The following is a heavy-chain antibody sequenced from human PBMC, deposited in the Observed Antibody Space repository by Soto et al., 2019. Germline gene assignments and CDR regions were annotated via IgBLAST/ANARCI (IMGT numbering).Heavy chain of an antibody. CDR1: GFTFSSYS. CDR3: ARDLIGITFGDY. CDR2: ISSSSSYI. Sequence: EVQLVESGGGLVKPGGSLRLSCAASGFTFSSYSMNWVRQAPGKGLEWVSSISSSSSYIYYADSVKGRFTISRDNAKNSLYLQMNSLRADDTAVYYCARDLIGITFGDYWGQGTLVTVSS. D-gene: IGHD3-16*01. J-gene: IGHJ4*02. V-gene: IGHV3-21*01.